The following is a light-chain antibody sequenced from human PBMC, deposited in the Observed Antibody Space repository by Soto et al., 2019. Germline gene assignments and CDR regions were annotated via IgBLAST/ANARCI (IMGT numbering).Light chain of an antibody. CDR2: DVS. Sequence: DIQMTQSPSSLSASVGDRVTIPCQASQDISNYLNWYQQKPGKAPKLLIYDVSNLHTGVPSRFSGSGSGTDFTFTISSLQPEDIATYYCQQYTSLPYTFGQGTKLEL. CDR3: QQYTSLPYT. CDR1: QDISNY. V-gene: IGKV1-33*01. J-gene: IGKJ2*01.